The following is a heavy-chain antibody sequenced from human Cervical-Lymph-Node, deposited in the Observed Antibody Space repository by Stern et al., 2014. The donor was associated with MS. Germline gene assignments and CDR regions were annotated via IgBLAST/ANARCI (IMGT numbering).Heavy chain of an antibody. D-gene: IGHD4-17*01. CDR3: ARDYGDYAVDY. J-gene: IGHJ4*02. CDR2: IYPGDSDT. V-gene: IGHV5-51*01. CDR1: GYSFTANW. Sequence: EVQLVESGAEVKKPGESLKISCKGSGYSFTANWIAWVRQMPGKGLEWMGIIYPGDSDTRYSSSFQGQATISADKSISTSFLQWSSLKASDTAMYYCARDYGDYAVDYWGQGTLVTVSS.